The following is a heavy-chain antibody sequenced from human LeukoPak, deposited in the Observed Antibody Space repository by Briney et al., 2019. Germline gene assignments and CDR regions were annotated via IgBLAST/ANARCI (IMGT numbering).Heavy chain of an antibody. CDR3: ARQYYYDSSGYSKSDAFDI. D-gene: IGHD3-22*01. V-gene: IGHV4-4*07. Sequence: SETLSLTCTVSGGSISSYYWSWIRQPAGKGLEWIGRIYTSGSTNYNPSLKSRVTMSVDTSKNQYSLKLSSVTAADTAVYYCARQYYYDSSGYSKSDAFDIWGQGTMVTVSS. CDR1: GGSISSYY. J-gene: IGHJ3*02. CDR2: IYTSGST.